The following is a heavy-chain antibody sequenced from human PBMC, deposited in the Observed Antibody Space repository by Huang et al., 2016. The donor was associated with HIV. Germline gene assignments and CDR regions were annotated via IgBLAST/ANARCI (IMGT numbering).Heavy chain of an antibody. V-gene: IGHV4-34*01. J-gene: IGHJ4*02. Sequence: QVQLQQWGAGLLRPSETLSLPCAVYGGSFSGYYWNWVRQPPGKGRGWIGEINQDKNTNYNSSLKSRVTISVDRSKKQFYLKLSSVTAADTAVYYCARGVLRGNNYTIDYWGQGTLVTVSS. CDR2: INQDKNT. D-gene: IGHD5-18*01. CDR3: ARGVLRGNNYTIDY. CDR1: GGSFSGYY.